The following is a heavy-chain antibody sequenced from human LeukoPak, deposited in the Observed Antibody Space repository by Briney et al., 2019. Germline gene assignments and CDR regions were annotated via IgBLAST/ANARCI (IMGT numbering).Heavy chain of an antibody. J-gene: IGHJ4*02. CDR2: IRSKTYRGTA. CDR3: TSVHDSSAYYPSGVDY. V-gene: IGHV3-49*04. D-gene: IGHD3-22*01. Sequence: PGGSLRLSCTASEFTSGDYAMSWVRQAPGKGLEWVGFIRSKTYRGTAEYSPSVKGRLTISRDDSKSIAYLQTNSLKTDYTAVYYCTSVHDSSAYYPSGVDYWGQGTLVTVSS. CDR1: EFTSGDYA.